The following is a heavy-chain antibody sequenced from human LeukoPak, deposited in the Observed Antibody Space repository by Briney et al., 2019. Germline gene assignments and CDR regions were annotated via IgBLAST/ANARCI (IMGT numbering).Heavy chain of an antibody. CDR1: GYTLTELS. Sequence: ASVKVSCKVSGYTLTELSMHWVRQAPGKGLEWMGGFDPEDGETIYAQKFQGRVTMTEDTSTDTAYMELSSLRSEDTTVYYCATGYAAGSTSPPRYYYYYMDVWGKGTTVTVSS. V-gene: IGHV1-24*01. J-gene: IGHJ6*03. CDR3: ATGYAAGSTSPPRYYYYYMDV. CDR2: FDPEDGET. D-gene: IGHD3-10*01.